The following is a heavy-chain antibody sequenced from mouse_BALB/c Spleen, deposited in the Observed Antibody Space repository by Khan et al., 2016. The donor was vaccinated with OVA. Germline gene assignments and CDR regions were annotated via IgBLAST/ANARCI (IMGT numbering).Heavy chain of an antibody. D-gene: IGHD4-1*01. CDR1: GFSFSSYS. V-gene: IGHV5-6*01. J-gene: IGHJ3*01. CDR2: ISSGGDYT. CDR3: ASHLTGSCAY. Sequence: EVELVESGGDLVRPGGSLKLSCAASGFSFSSYSMSWVRQTPDKRLEWVATISSGGDYTYYPDSVKGRFTISRDNAKNTLYLHMSSLKSEDTAIYYCASHLTGSCAYWGQGTLVTVSA.